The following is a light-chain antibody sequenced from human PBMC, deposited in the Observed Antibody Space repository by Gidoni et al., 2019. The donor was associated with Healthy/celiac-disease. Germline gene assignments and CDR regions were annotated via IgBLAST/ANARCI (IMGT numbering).Light chain of an antibody. CDR2: QDS. Sequence: SYELTQPPPVSLFPAQTASITCSGDKLGDKYACWYQQKPGQSPVLVIYQDSKRPSRIPERFSGSNSGNTATLTISGTQAMDEADYYCQAWDSSTAHVVFGGGTKLTVL. V-gene: IGLV3-1*01. J-gene: IGLJ2*01. CDR3: QAWDSSTAHVV. CDR1: KLGDKY.